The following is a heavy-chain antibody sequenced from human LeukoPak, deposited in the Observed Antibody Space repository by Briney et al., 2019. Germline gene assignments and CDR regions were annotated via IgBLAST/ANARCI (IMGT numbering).Heavy chain of an antibody. V-gene: IGHV3-30*04. D-gene: IGHD3-10*02. J-gene: IGHJ6*04. CDR2: ISYDGSSR. CDR3: AELGITMIGGV. CDR1: GFTFSSYT. Sequence: GGSLRLSCAASGFTFSSYTLHWVRQAPGKGLAWVAFISYDGSSRYYADSVKGRFTISRDNSKNTLYLQMNSLRAEDTAVYYCAELGITMIGGVWGKGTTVTISS.